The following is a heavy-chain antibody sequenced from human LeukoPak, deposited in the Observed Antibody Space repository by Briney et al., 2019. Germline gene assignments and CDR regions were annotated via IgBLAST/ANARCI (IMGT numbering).Heavy chain of an antibody. D-gene: IGHD1-26*01. CDR2: IDPNSGGT. V-gene: IGHV1-2*02. Sequence: ASVKVSCKASGYTFTGYHMHWVRQAPGQGLEWMGWIDPNSGGTNYAPKFQGRVTLTRDTSISTAYMELSRLRSDDTAVYFCAIRTGTYPYYFDYWGPGTLVTVSS. J-gene: IGHJ4*02. CDR1: GYTFTGYH. CDR3: AIRTGTYPYYFDY.